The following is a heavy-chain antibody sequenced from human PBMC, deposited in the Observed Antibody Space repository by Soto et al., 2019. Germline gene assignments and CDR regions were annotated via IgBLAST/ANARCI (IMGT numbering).Heavy chain of an antibody. J-gene: IGHJ4*02. CDR3: AREVVTQQRTYYCDY. Sequence: QVQLVQSGAEVKKPGSSVKVSCKASGGTFSSYAISWVRQAPGQGLEWMGGIIPIFGTANYAQKFQGRVTITEDESTSKGYMELSSLRSEDTAVYYCAREVVTQQRTYYCDYWGQGTLVTVSA. CDR1: GGTFSSYA. V-gene: IGHV1-69*12. D-gene: IGHD2-21*02. CDR2: IIPIFGTA.